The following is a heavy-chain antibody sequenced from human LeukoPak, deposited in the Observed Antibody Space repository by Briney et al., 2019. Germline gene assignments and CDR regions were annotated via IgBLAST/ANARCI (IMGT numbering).Heavy chain of an antibody. J-gene: IGHJ6*02. CDR2: ISWNSGSI. Sequence: GGSLRLSCAASGFTFDDYAMHWVRQAPGKGLEWVSGISWNSGSIGYADSVKGRFTISRDNAKNSLYLQMNSLRAEDTALYYRMGMYVYYGMDVWGQGTTVTVSS. CDR1: GFTFDDYA. CDR3: MGMYVYYGMDV. V-gene: IGHV3-9*01. D-gene: IGHD2-8*01.